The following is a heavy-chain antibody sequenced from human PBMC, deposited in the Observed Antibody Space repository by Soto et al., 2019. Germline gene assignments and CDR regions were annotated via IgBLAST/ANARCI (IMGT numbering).Heavy chain of an antibody. CDR3: AREYHGGYFDY. J-gene: IGHJ4*02. D-gene: IGHD4-17*01. Sequence: QVQLVQSGAEVKKPGASVKISCKASGYTFTNYYMHWVRLAPGQGLEWMGIINPGGGRTDYAPKFQGRIIMTWDTSTSTVYLELNSLRSEDTAMYYCAREYHGGYFDYWGQGTLVTVSS. CDR2: INPGGGRT. CDR1: GYTFTNYY. V-gene: IGHV1-46*01.